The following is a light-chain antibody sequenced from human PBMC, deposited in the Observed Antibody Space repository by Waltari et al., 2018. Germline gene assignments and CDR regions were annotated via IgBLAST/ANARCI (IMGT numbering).Light chain of an antibody. CDR2: LNSDGSH. Sequence: QLVLTQSPSASASLGASVKLTCTLSSGHSSYAIAWHQQQPEKGPRYLMKLNSDGSHSKGDGIPYRLQGSSVGAEGYLTISSLQSEEEADYYCQTWGTGIWVFGGGTKLTVL. CDR3: QTWGTGIWV. J-gene: IGLJ3*02. V-gene: IGLV4-69*01. CDR1: SGHSSYA.